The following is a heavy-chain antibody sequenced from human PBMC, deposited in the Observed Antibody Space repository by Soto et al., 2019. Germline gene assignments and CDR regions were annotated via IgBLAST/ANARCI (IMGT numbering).Heavy chain of an antibody. CDR3: ARDSKGYCSSTSCKNWFDP. CDR2: INPNSGGT. J-gene: IGHJ5*02. Sequence: GASVKVSCKASGYTFTVYYMHWVRQAPGQGLEWMGWINPNSGGTNYAQKFQGWVTMTRDTSISTAYMELSRLRSDDTAVYYCARDSKGYCSSTSCKNWFDPWGQGTLVTVSS. D-gene: IGHD2-2*01. CDR1: GYTFTVYY. V-gene: IGHV1-2*04.